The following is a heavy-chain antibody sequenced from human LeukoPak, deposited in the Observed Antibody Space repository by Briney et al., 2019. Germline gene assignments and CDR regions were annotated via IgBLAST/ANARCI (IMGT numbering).Heavy chain of an antibody. CDR3: ARERSLAGYPYYFDY. V-gene: IGHV4-4*07. CDR1: GGSISSYY. Sequence: SETLSLTCTVSGGSISSYYWSWIRQPAGKGLEWIGRIYTSGITNYNPSLKSRVTMSLDTSKNQFSLKLNSVTAADTAVYYCARERSLAGYPYYFDYWGQGTLVTVSS. J-gene: IGHJ4*02. D-gene: IGHD5-12*01. CDR2: IYTSGIT.